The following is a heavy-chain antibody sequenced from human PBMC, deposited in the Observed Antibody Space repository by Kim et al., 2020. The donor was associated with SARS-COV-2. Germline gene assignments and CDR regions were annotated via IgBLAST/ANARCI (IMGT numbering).Heavy chain of an antibody. Sequence: NYNPSLQSRVTISVDTAKNQFSLKLSSVTAADTAVYYCARYSRVYGMDVWGQGTTVTVSS. CDR3: ARYSRVYGMDV. V-gene: IGHV4-59*10. J-gene: IGHJ6*02.